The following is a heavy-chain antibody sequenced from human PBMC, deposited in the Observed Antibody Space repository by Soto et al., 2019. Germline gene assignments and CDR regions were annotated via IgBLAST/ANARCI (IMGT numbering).Heavy chain of an antibody. V-gene: IGHV4-59*01. CDR1: GGSISSYY. J-gene: IGHJ6*02. CDR2: IYYSGST. CDR3: ARIFGVVTDYYYYYGMDV. Sequence: SETLSLTCTVSGGSISSYYWSWIRHPPGKGLEWIGYIYYSGSTNYNPSLKSRVTISVDTSKNQFSLKLSSVTAADTAVYYCARIFGVVTDYYYYYGMDVWGQGTTVTVSS. D-gene: IGHD3-3*01.